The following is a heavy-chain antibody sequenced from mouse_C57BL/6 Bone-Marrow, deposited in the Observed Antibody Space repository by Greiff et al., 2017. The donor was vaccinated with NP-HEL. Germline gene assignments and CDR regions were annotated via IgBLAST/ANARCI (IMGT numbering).Heavy chain of an antibody. CDR1: GYSFTGYF. J-gene: IGHJ3*01. V-gene: IGHV1-20*01. D-gene: IGHD2-3*01. CDR2: INPYNGDT. Sequence: EVQLQQSGPELVKPGDSVKISCKASGYSFTGYFMNWVMQSHGKSLEWIGRINPYNGDTFYNQKFKGKATLTVDKSSSTAHMELRSLTSEDSAVYYCARYDVYYEFAYWGQGTLVTVSA. CDR3: ARYDVYYEFAY.